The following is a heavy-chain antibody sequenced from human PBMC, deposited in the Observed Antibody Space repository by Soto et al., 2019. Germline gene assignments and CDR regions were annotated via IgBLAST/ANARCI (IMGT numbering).Heavy chain of an antibody. Sequence: PGESLKISCKGSGYSFTSSWSSWVRQMPGKGLEWMGRIDPSDSYTNYSPSFQGHVTISADKSISTAYLQWSSLKASDTAMYYCASSGPLSEQWLLRGYYGVDVLGQGTTVTVSS. V-gene: IGHV5-10-1*01. D-gene: IGHD2-15*01. CDR3: ASSGPLSEQWLLRGYYGVDV. J-gene: IGHJ6*02. CDR2: IDPSDSYT. CDR1: GYSFTSSW.